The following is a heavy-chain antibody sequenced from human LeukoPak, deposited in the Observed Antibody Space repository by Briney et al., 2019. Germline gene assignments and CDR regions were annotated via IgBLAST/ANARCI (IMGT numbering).Heavy chain of an antibody. V-gene: IGHV3-7*01. D-gene: IGHD1-26*01. CDR3: ARNNYYARDS. Sequence: RGSLRLSCAASGFTFSSYWMSWVRQAPGKGLEWVANVVQDGSDKYYVDSVKGRFTISRDNAKNSLYLQMNSLRAEDTAVYYCARNNYYARDSWGQGTLVTVSS. CDR2: VVQDGSDK. CDR1: GFTFSSYW. J-gene: IGHJ5*01.